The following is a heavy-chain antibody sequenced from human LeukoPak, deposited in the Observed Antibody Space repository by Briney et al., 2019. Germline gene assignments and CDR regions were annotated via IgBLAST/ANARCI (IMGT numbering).Heavy chain of an antibody. V-gene: IGHV1-18*01. CDR3: ARVGQGYYDSSGYSSFDY. D-gene: IGHD3-22*01. J-gene: IGHJ4*02. CDR2: ISAYNGNT. CDR1: GYTFTSYG. Sequence: GASVEVSCKASGYTFTSYGISWVRQAPGQGLEWMGWISAYNGNTNYAQKLQGRVTMTTDTSTSTAYMELRSLRSDDTAAYYCARVGQGYYDSSGYSSFDYWGQGTLVTVSS.